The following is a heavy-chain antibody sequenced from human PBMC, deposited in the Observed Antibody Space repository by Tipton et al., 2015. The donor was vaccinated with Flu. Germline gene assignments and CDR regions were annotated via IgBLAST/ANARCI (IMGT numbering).Heavy chain of an antibody. J-gene: IGHJ5*02. D-gene: IGHD2/OR15-2a*01. CDR1: GGSISGYY. Sequence: TPSLTCTVSGGSISGYYWSWIRQPPGKRLEWMGHIHDSGSANYSPSLKSRVTMSVDSPKNQFSLRLTSVTAADTAVYYCARSGDFYLNWFGPWGQGTLVTVSS. V-gene: IGHV4-59*01. CDR2: IHDSGSA. CDR3: ARSGDFYLNWFGP.